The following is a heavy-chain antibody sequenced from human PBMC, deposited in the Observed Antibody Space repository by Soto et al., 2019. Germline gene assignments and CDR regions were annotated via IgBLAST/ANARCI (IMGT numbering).Heavy chain of an antibody. D-gene: IGHD6-13*01. J-gene: IGHJ2*01. CDR1: GGTFSSYA. CDR2: IIPIFGTA. CDR3: ARGAISSWFRTGHWHFDL. V-gene: IGHV1-69*13. Sequence: ASVKVSCKASGGTFSSYAISWVRQAPGQGLEWMGGIIPIFGTANYAQKFQGRVTITADESTSTAYMELSSLRSEDTAVYYCARGAISSWFRTGHWHFDLCGRGSLVTVAS.